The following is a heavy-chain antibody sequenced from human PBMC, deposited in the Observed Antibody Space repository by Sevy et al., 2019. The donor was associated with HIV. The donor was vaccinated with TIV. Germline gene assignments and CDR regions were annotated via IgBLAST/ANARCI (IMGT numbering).Heavy chain of an antibody. V-gene: IGHV3-30*02. CDR1: GFTFSSYG. CDR3: AKDLAVADPYYFDY. CDR2: IRYDGSTK. Sequence: GGSLRLSCAASGFTFSSYGMHWVRQAPGKGLEWVAFIRYDGSTKYYADSVKGRFTIFRDNSKNTLYLQMNSLRAEEKAVYYCAKDLAVADPYYFDYWGQGTLVTVSS. J-gene: IGHJ4*02. D-gene: IGHD6-19*01.